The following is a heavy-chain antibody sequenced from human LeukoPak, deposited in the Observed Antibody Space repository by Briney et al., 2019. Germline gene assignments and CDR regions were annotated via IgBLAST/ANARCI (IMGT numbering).Heavy chain of an antibody. CDR2: ISYDGNNK. D-gene: IGHD2-15*01. CDR3: AKYDVVVVAAPETFDY. J-gene: IGHJ4*02. V-gene: IGHV3-30*04. CDR1: GFTFSSYA. Sequence: SGGSLRLSCAASGFTFSSYAMHWVRQAPGKGLEWVAVISYDGNNKYYADSVKGRFTISRDNSKNTLYLQMNSLRAEDTAVYYCAKYDVVVVAAPETFDYWGQGTLVTVSS.